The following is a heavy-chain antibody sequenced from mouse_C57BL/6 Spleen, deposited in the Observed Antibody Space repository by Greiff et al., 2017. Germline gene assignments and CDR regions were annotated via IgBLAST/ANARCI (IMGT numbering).Heavy chain of an antibody. CDR1: GFTFSSYT. D-gene: IGHD1-1*01. Sequence: EVQRVESGGGLVKPGGSLKLSCAASGFTFSSYTMSWVRQTPEKRLEWVATISGGGGNTYYPDSVKGRFTISRDNDKNTLYLQMSSLRSEDTALYYGARRITTVVDAMDYWGEGTTVT. CDR2: ISGGGGNT. J-gene: IGHJ4*01. CDR3: ARRITTVVDAMDY. V-gene: IGHV5-9*01.